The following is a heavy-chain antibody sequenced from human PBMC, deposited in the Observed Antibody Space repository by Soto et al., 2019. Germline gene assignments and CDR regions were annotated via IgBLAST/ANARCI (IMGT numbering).Heavy chain of an antibody. CDR3: ARIVESGYTIDFDL. J-gene: IGHJ2*01. V-gene: IGHV4-30-4*01. Sequence: QVQLQESGPGLVKPSQTLSVTCTVPGGSSSSGDYYWSWIRQPPGKGLEWIGYIYYSGSTNYNPSLSSRVSISVDTSKNQFSLNLSSVTAADTAVYYCARIVESGYTIDFDLWGRGTLVTVSS. D-gene: IGHD3-16*02. CDR2: IYYSGST. CDR1: GGSSSSGDYY.